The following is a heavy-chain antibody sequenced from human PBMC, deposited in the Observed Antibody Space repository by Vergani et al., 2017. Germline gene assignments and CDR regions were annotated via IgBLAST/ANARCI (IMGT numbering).Heavy chain of an antibody. CDR3: ATEGGDDYWSGSASVPYYMDV. V-gene: IGHV3-23*04. D-gene: IGHD3-3*01. CDR1: GFTFSSYA. Sequence: EVQLVETGGGLIQPGGSLRLSCAASGFTFSSYAMSWVRQAPGKGLEWVSAISGSGGSTYYADSVKGRFTISRDNSKNTLYLQMNSLRAEDTAVYYCATEGGDDYWSGSASVPYYMDVWGKGTTVTVSS. CDR2: ISGSGGST. J-gene: IGHJ6*03.